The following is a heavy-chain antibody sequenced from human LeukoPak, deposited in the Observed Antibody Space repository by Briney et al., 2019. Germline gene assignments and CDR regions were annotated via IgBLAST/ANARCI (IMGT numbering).Heavy chain of an antibody. V-gene: IGHV3-48*03. Sequence: GGSLRLSCAASGFTFSSYNMNWVRQAPGKGLEWVSYISGSGSAIYYADSVKGRFTISRDNAKNSLYLQMNSLRAEDTAVYYCARDGYHYYGSGTYFGYYYMDVWGKGTTVTISS. J-gene: IGHJ6*03. CDR2: ISGSGSAI. CDR1: GFTFSSYN. CDR3: ARDGYHYYGSGTYFGYYYMDV. D-gene: IGHD3-10*01.